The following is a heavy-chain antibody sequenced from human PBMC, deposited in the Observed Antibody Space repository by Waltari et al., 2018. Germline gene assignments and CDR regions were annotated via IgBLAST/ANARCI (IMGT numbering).Heavy chain of an antibody. CDR2: IKSKTDGGTT. J-gene: IGHJ4*02. CDR1: GFTCINAW. V-gene: IGHV3-15*01. CDR3: TTADNRGGGY. Sequence: EVQLVESGGGLVKPGGSLRLSCAASGFTCINAWMSWVRQAPGKGLEWVGRIKSKTDGGTTDYAAPVKGRFTISRDDSKNTLYLQMNSLKTDDTAVYYCTTADNRGGGYWGQGTLVTVSS. D-gene: IGHD1-20*01.